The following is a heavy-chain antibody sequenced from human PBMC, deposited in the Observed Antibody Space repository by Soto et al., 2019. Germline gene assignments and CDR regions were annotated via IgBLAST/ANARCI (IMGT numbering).Heavy chain of an antibody. J-gene: IGHJ4*02. Sequence: QVHLVQSGAEMKKPGSSVKVSCKVSGGDLTNSGISWVRQAPGQGLEWMGGIFPLLAMVDYSQKFQGRVTITADESTNTAYMYLGSTKSDAPAASSCATEDGAGFTSGGQGTVVIVSS. D-gene: IGHD1-26*01. CDR3: ATEDGAGFTS. CDR1: GGDLTNSG. CDR2: IFPLLAMV. V-gene: IGHV1-69*04.